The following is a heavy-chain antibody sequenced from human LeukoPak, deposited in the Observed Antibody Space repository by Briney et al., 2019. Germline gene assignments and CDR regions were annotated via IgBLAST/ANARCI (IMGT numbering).Heavy chain of an antibody. D-gene: IGHD3-16*01. CDR3: AKYIRDSGTYYLDY. J-gene: IGHJ4*02. CDR2: IYYSGST. V-gene: IGHV4-59*01. Sequence: SETLSLTCTVSGGSISSYYWSWIRQPPGKGLEWIGYIYYSGSTNYNPSLKSRVTISVDTSKNQFSLKLSSVTAADTAVYYCAKYIRDSGTYYLDYWGQGMLVTVSS. CDR1: GGSISSYY.